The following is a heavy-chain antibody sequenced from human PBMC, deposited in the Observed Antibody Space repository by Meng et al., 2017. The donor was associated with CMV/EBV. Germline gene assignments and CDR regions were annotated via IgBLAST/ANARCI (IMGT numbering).Heavy chain of an antibody. CDR3: AACLKVGFYGLDV. V-gene: IGHV1-69*05. CDR1: GVTFSRYA. J-gene: IGHJ6*02. CDR2: NIPLFGAA. D-gene: IGHD5/OR15-5a*01. Sequence: SVKVSCKAAGVTFSRYAISWVRQAPGQGLEWMGGNIPLFGAANYPQRFQGRVTMTTDESTSTAQMELSSLTSDDTAVYYCAACLKVGFYGLDVWGQGTTVTVSS.